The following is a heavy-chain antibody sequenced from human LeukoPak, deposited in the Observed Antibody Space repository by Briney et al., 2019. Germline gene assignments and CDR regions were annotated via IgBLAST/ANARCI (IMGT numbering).Heavy chain of an antibody. J-gene: IGHJ3*02. D-gene: IGHD3-22*01. CDR2: ISGGGSGT. V-gene: IGHV3-23*01. CDR3: AKAVGSSGYFSRDAFDI. Sequence: GGSRRLSYAPSGFTFSSYAMSWVRQAPGKGLEWVAVISGGGSGTYYADSVRGRFTISRDNSKNTVYLQMHSLRAEDTAIYYCAKAVGSSGYFSRDAFDIWGQGTMVTVSS. CDR1: GFTFSSYA.